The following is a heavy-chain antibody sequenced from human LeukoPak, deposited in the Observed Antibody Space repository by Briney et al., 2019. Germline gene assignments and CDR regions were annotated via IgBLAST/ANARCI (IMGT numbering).Heavy chain of an antibody. CDR3: ARGAGKTDY. CDR2: IKQDGRDK. Sequence: GGTLRLFCAASGFTFSSFWMSWVRQAPGRGLEWVASIKQDGRDKYYVDSVKGRFTISRDNAKNSLYLQMDSLRAEDAAVYYCARGAGKTDYWGQGTLVTVSS. V-gene: IGHV3-7*04. CDR1: GFTFSSFW. D-gene: IGHD1/OR15-1a*01. J-gene: IGHJ4*02.